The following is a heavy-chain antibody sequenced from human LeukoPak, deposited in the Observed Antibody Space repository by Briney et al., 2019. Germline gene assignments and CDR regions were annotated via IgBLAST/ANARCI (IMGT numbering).Heavy chain of an antibody. J-gene: IGHJ5*02. CDR3: ARGLNRSGGWGVIRPNWFDP. Sequence: SETLSLTCAVYGGSFSSYYWSWIRQPPGKGLEWIGEINHSGSTNYNPSLKSRVTISVDTSKNQFSLKLSSVTAADTAVYYCARGLNRSGGWGVIRPNWFDPWGQGTLVTVSS. CDR2: INHSGST. CDR1: GGSFSSYY. D-gene: IGHD3-10*01. V-gene: IGHV4-34*01.